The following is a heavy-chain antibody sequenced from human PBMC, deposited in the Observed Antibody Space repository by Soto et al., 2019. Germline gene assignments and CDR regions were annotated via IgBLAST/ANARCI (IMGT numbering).Heavy chain of an antibody. D-gene: IGHD3-9*01. J-gene: IGHJ4*02. CDR1: GGSISSSSYY. Sequence: SETLSLTCTVSGGSISSSSYYWGWIRQPPGKGLEWIGSIYYSGSTYYNPSLKSRVTISVDTSKNQFSLKLSSVTAADTAVYYCARRYFDWSAPDFDYWGQGTLVTVSS. CDR2: IYYSGST. V-gene: IGHV4-39*01. CDR3: ARRYFDWSAPDFDY.